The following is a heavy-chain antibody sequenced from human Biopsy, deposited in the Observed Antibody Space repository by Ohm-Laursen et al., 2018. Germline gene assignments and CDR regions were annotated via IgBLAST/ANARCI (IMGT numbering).Heavy chain of an antibody. D-gene: IGHD1-26*01. V-gene: IGHV3-48*03. CDR3: ARLNSGTYDASDL. Sequence: GSLRLSCTASGFAFNLYEMNWVRQAPGKGMEWISYIYGVGSPVSYADSVKGRFTISRDNAQNSLYLHMNSLRAEDTAVYYCARLNSGTYDASDLWGQGTMVIVSS. CDR1: GFAFNLYE. J-gene: IGHJ3*01. CDR2: IYGVGSPV.